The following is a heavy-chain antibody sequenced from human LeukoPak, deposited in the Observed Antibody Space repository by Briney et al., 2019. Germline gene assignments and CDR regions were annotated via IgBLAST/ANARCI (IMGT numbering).Heavy chain of an antibody. J-gene: IGHJ4*02. CDR3: GRAGLGYFDFFDY. D-gene: IGHD3-9*01. Sequence: ASVKVSCKASGYTFTEYYMHWVRQAPGQGLEWMGWINPNSGGTNYAQKFQGRVTMTRDTFISTAYMELSRLRSDDTAVYYCGRAGLGYFDFFDYWGQGTLVTVSS. V-gene: IGHV1-2*02. CDR2: INPNSGGT. CDR1: GYTFTEYY.